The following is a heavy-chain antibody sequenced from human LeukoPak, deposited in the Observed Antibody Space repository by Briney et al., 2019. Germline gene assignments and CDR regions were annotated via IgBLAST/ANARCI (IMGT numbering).Heavy chain of an antibody. CDR2: IKQDGSEK. V-gene: IGHV3-7*03. D-gene: IGHD6-19*01. CDR3: ARPKGRIAVAGFDY. J-gene: IGHJ4*02. Sequence: GGSLRLSCEASGFTFRSYWMSWVRQAPGKGLEWVANIKQDGSEKYYVDSVKGRFTISRDNAKNSLYLQMNSLRAEDTAVYYCARPKGRIAVAGFDYWGQGTLVTVSS. CDR1: GFTFRSYW.